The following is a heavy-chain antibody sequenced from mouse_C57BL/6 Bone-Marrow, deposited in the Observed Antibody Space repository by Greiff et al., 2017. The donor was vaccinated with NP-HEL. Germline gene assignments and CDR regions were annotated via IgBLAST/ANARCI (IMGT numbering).Heavy chain of an antibody. CDR3: ARSNYYYGSSPYYYAMDY. CDR2: IYPGSGNT. D-gene: IGHD1-1*01. V-gene: IGHV1-84*01. J-gene: IGHJ4*01. Sequence: QVQLQQSGPELVKPGASVKISCKASGYTFTDYYINWVKQRPGQGLEWIGWIYPGSGNTKYNEKFKGKATLTVDTSSSTAYMQLSSLTSEDSAVYFCARSNYYYGSSPYYYAMDYWGQGTSVTVSS. CDR1: GYTFTDYY.